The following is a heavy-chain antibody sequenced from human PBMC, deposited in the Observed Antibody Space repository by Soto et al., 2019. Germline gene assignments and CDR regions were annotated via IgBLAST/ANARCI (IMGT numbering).Heavy chain of an antibody. J-gene: IGHJ4*02. Sequence: QVQLVHSGAEVKKPGSSVKVSCKASGGTFSSYAISWVRQAPGQGLEWMGGIIPIFGTANYAQKFQGRVTITADKSTSTAYMELSSLRSEDTAVYYCARETVTIFGVVIRGYFDYWGQGTLVTVSS. D-gene: IGHD3-3*01. CDR3: ARETVTIFGVVIRGYFDY. V-gene: IGHV1-69*06. CDR2: IIPIFGTA. CDR1: GGTFSSYA.